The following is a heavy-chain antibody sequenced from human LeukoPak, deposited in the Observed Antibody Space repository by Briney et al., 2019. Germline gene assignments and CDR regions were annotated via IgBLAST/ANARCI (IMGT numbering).Heavy chain of an antibody. CDR1: GGTFSSYA. V-gene: IGHV1-69*04. Sequence: SVKVSCKASGGTFSSYAISWVRQAPGQGLEWMGRIIPILGIANYAQKFQGRVTITADKSTSTAYMELSSLRPEDTAVYYCARVTGGATSSFDYWGQGTLVTVSS. CDR2: IIPILGIA. D-gene: IGHD1-26*01. J-gene: IGHJ4*02. CDR3: ARVTGGATSSFDY.